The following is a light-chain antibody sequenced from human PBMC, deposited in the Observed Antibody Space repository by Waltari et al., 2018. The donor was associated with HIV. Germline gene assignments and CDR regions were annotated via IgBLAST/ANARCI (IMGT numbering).Light chain of an antibody. CDR2: RNG. J-gene: IGLJ3*02. V-gene: IGLV1-47*01. Sequence: QSVLTQPPSASGTPGQRVTISCSGSNSNIGTTYVYWYQQLPGTTPKLLIYRNGQRPAGVPDRFSGSKSGTAAARAISGLRSEDEAAYYCAAWDDILSGLVFGGGTKLTVL. CDR1: NSNIGTTY. CDR3: AAWDDILSGLV.